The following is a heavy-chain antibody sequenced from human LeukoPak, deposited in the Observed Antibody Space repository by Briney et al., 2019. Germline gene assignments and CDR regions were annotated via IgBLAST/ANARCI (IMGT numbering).Heavy chain of an antibody. CDR1: GYTFTDYY. V-gene: IGHV1-8*03. Sequence: GASVKVSCKASGYTFTDYYILWVRQAPGQGLEWMGWMNPNSGNTGYAQKFQGRVTITRNTSISTAYMELSSLRSEDTAVYYCARGRYNWNEDAFDIWGQGTMVTVSS. J-gene: IGHJ3*02. D-gene: IGHD1-1*01. CDR3: ARGRYNWNEDAFDI. CDR2: MNPNSGNT.